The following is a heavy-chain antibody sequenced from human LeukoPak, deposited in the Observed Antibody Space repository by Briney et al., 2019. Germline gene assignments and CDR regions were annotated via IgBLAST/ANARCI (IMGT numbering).Heavy chain of an antibody. Sequence: GKSLRLSCATSGFTFSGYGMHWVRQAPGKGLEWVTVIWSDGSNKYYADSVKGRFTISRDNSKNSLFLQMNSLRAEDAAVYYCTKGPTGGAFDIWGPGTMVTVSS. CDR1: GFTFSGYG. CDR2: IWSDGSNK. CDR3: TKGPTGGAFDI. D-gene: IGHD1-1*01. V-gene: IGHV3-33*06. J-gene: IGHJ3*02.